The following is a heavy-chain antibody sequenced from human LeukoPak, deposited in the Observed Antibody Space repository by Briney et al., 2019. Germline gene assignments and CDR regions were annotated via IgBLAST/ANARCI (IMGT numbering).Heavy chain of an antibody. Sequence: PGGSLRLSCAASGFTFSTYAMSRVRQAPGKGLKWVSVTTGSAGSRYYADPVKGRFTTPRDNSKNTPYLQNNSLRAEDTAVYCCAKDSEMAAAGSYWYFDLWGRGTLVTVSS. J-gene: IGHJ2*01. CDR3: AKDSEMAAAGSYWYFDL. CDR2: TTGSAGSR. CDR1: GFTFSTYA. V-gene: IGHV3-23*01. D-gene: IGHD6-13*01.